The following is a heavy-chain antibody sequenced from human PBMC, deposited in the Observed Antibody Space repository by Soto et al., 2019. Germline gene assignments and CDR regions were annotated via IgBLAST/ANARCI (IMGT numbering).Heavy chain of an antibody. CDR2: IWYDGSNK. CDR1: GFTFSSYA. CDR3: ARENSSGWYSFDY. V-gene: IGHV3-33*08. D-gene: IGHD6-19*01. J-gene: IGHJ4*02. Sequence: VQLLESGGGLVQPGGSLRLSCAASGFTFSSYAMSWVRQAPGKGLEWVAVIWYDGSNKYYADSVKGRFTISRDNSKNTLYLQMNSLRAEDTAVYYCARENSSGWYSFDYWGQGTLVTVSS.